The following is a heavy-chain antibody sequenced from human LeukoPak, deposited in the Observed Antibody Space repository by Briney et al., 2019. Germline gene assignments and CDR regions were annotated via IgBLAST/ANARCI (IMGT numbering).Heavy chain of an antibody. CDR2: ISSSGSTI. CDR3: AKDPVVVAATPNYFDY. CDR1: GFTFSSYE. Sequence: GGSLRLSCAASGFTFSSYEMNWVRQAPGKGLEWVSYISSSGSTIYYADSVKGRFTISRDNAKNSLYLQMNSLRAEDTAVYYCAKDPVVVAATPNYFDYWGQGTLVTVSS. D-gene: IGHD2-15*01. V-gene: IGHV3-48*03. J-gene: IGHJ4*02.